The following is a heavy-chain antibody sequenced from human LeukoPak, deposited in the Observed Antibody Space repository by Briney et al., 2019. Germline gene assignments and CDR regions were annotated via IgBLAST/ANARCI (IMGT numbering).Heavy chain of an antibody. J-gene: IGHJ4*02. V-gene: IGHV3-15*01. CDR3: TTIKWELPLFDY. Sequence: GGSLRLSCAASGFTFSNAWMSWVRQAPGKGLEWVGRIKSKTDGGSTDYAAPVKGRFTISRDDSKNTLYLLMNSLKTEDTVVYYCTTIKWELPLFDYWGQGTLVTVSS. D-gene: IGHD1-26*01. CDR1: GFTFSNAW. CDR2: IKSKTDGGST.